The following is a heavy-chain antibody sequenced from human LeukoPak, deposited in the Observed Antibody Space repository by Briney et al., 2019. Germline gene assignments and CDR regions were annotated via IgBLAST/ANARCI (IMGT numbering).Heavy chain of an antibody. CDR2: IWYDGTNK. Sequence: GRSLRLSCAASGFTFSNYVMHWVRQAPGKGLEWVAIIWYDGTNKYYGDSVKGRFTLSRDNSKNTLSVQMNSLRAEDTAVYYCARKRLSPRELLDPCGQGTPVTVSS. J-gene: IGHJ5*02. D-gene: IGHD3-10*01. CDR1: GFTFSNYV. V-gene: IGHV3-33*01. CDR3: ARKRLSPRELLDP.